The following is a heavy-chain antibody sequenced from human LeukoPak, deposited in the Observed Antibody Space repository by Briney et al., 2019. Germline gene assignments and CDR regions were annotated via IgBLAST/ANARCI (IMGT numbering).Heavy chain of an antibody. D-gene: IGHD3-22*01. CDR2: IWYDGSNK. V-gene: IGHV3-33*06. CDR1: GFTFSSYG. Sequence: GGSLRLSCAASGFTFSSYGMHWVRQAPGKGLEWVAVIWYDGSNKYYADSVKGRFTISRDNSKNTLYLQMNSLRAEDTAVYYCAKRVSTSGYPFDYWGQGTLVTVSS. CDR3: AKRVSTSGYPFDY. J-gene: IGHJ4*02.